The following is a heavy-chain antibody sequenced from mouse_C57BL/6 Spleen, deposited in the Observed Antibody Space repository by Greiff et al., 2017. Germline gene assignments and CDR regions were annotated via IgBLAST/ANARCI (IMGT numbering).Heavy chain of an antibody. CDR2: ISSGSSTI. CDR3: AREDYGNYEGWFAY. CDR1: GFTFSDYG. V-gene: IGHV5-17*01. Sequence: EVQRVESGGGLVKPGGSLKLSCAASGFTFSDYGLHWVRQAPEKGLEWVAYISSGSSTIYYADTVKGRFTISRDNAKNTLFLQMTSLRSEDTAMYYCAREDYGNYEGWFAYWGQGTLVTVSA. J-gene: IGHJ3*01. D-gene: IGHD2-1*01.